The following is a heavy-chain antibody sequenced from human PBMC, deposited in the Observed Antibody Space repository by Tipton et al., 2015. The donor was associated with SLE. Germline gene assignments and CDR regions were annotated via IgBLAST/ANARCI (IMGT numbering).Heavy chain of an antibody. CDR1: GGSISGYY. J-gene: IGHJ4*02. Sequence: TLSLTCTVSGGSISGYYWSWVRQPPGKGLEWIGYISFSGLTNYNPSVRSRVSTSMDTPKNQFSLQMSSVTAADTALYYCARHKLGFSWSYFDSWGQGTLVTVSS. CDR2: ISFSGLT. D-gene: IGHD3-3*01. V-gene: IGHV4-59*08. CDR3: ARHKLGFSWSYFDS.